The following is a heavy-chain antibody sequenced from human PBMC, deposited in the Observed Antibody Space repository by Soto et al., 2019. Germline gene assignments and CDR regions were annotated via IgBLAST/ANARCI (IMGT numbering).Heavy chain of an antibody. Sequence: EVQLLESGGGLVQPGGSLRLSCAASGFTFSSYAMSWVRQAPGQGLEWVSGISGSGGSTYYADSVKGRFTISRDKSKNTLYLQTNSLRAEDTAVYYCAKERGYNYGYGAMALFSQSTTVPACSDS. CDR3: AKERGYNYGYGAMALFSQSTTVPACSDS. CDR2: ISGSGGST. D-gene: IGHD5-18*01. J-gene: IGHJ5*01. V-gene: IGHV3-23*01. CDR1: GFTFSSYA.